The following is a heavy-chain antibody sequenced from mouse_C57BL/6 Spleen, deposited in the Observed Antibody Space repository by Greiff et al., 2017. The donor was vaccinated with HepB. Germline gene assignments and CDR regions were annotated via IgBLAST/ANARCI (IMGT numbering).Heavy chain of an antibody. V-gene: IGHV1-72*01. D-gene: IGHD4-1*01. J-gene: IGHJ3*01. CDR3: ARGGLTGTVFAY. Sequence: QVQLKQPGAELVKPGASVKLSCKASGYTFTSYWMHWVKQRPGRGLEWIGRIDPNSGGTKYNEKFKSKATLTVDKPSSTAYMQLSSLTSEDSAVYYCARGGLTGTVFAYWGQGTLVTVSA. CDR2: IDPNSGGT. CDR1: GYTFTSYW.